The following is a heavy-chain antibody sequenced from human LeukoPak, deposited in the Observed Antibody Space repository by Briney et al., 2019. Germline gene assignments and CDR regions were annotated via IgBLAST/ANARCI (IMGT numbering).Heavy chain of an antibody. CDR3: AKGAFWTGYSEYFDP. CDR2: IWNDGIKK. V-gene: IGHV3-33*06. Sequence: GGSLRLSCAASGFTFSTYGMYWVRQAPGKGLEWAALIWNDGIKKYYAESVKGRFNISRDNSKNTLYLQMDSLRVEDTAVYYCAKGAFWTGYSEYFDPWGQGILVTVSS. CDR1: GFTFSTYG. D-gene: IGHD3/OR15-3a*01. J-gene: IGHJ4*02.